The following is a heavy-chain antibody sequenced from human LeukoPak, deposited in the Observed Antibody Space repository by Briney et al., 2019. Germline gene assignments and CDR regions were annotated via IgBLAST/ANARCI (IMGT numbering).Heavy chain of an antibody. CDR1: GFTFSSYA. J-gene: IGHJ4*02. Sequence: GGSLRLSCATSGFTFSSYAMSWLRQGPGKGLEWVSSLSGSDRTTYYADSVKGRFTISRDNSKNTLYLQMSSLRGEDTAVYYCAKVSSGWSLDYWGQGTLVTVSS. V-gene: IGHV3-23*01. CDR2: LSGSDRTT. CDR3: AKVSSGWSLDY. D-gene: IGHD6-19*01.